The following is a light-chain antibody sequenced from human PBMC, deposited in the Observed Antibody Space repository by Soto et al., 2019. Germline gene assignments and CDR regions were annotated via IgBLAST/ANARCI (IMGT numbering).Light chain of an antibody. CDR3: SSYGTTTTRYV. CDR1: SSDVGGYNY. V-gene: IGLV2-14*01. Sequence: QSALTQPASVSGSPGQSITISCTGTSSDVGGYNYVSWYQQHPGKAPKLMIYEVSNRPSGVSNRFSGSKSGNTASLTISGLQDEVEADYFCSSYGTTTTRYVFGTGTKLTVL. J-gene: IGLJ1*01. CDR2: EVS.